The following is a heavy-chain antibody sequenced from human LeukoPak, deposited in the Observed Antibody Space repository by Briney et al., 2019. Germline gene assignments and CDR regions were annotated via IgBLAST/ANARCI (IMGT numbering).Heavy chain of an antibody. CDR3: AKTSGSYSYYYYYMDV. D-gene: IGHD1-26*01. J-gene: IGHJ6*03. CDR2: ISYDGSNK. V-gene: IGHV3-30*18. CDR1: GFTFSSYG. Sequence: PGGSLRLSCAASGFTFSSYGMHWVRQAPGKGLEWVAVISYDGSNKYYADSVKGRFTISRDNSKNTLYLQMNSLRAEDTAVYYCAKTSGSYSYYYYYMDVWGKGTTVTVSS.